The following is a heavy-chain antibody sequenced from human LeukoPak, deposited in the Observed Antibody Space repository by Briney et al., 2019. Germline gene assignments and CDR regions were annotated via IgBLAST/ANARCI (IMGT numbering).Heavy chain of an antibody. D-gene: IGHD2-8*02. Sequence: ASVKVSCKASGYTFTSYYMHWVRQAPGQGPEWMGIINPSGGSTNYAQKFQGRVTMTRDMYTSTVYMELSSLRSEDTAVYYCATRNGGVFDYWGQGTLVTVSS. V-gene: IGHV1-46*01. J-gene: IGHJ4*02. CDR3: ATRNGGVFDY. CDR2: INPSGGST. CDR1: GYTFTSYY.